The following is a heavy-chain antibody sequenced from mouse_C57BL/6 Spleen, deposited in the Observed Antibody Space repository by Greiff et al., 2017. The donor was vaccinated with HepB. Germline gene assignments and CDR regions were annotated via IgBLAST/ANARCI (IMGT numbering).Heavy chain of an antibody. CDR3: TTCDYDEGDYYAMDY. D-gene: IGHD2-4*01. CDR1: GFNIKDYY. Sequence: EVQLQQSGAELVRPGASVKLSCTASGFNIKDYYMHWVKQRPEQGLEWIGRIDPEDGDTEYAPKFQGKATMTADTSSHTAYLQLSSLTSEDTAVYYCTTCDYDEGDYYAMDYWGQGTSVPVSS. V-gene: IGHV14-1*01. J-gene: IGHJ4*01. CDR2: IDPEDGDT.